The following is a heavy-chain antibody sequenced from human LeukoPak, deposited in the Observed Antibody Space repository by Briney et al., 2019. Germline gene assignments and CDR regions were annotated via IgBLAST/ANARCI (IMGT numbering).Heavy chain of an antibody. CDR1: GYTFTSYY. CDR3: ARESLTTALDY. V-gene: IGHV1-46*01. J-gene: IGHJ4*02. Sequence: ASVKVSCKASGYTFTSYYMHWVRQAPGQGLEWMGIINPSGGSTSYAQKFQGRVTMTTDTSTSTAYMELRSLRSDDTAVYYCARESLTTALDYWGQGTLVTVSS. CDR2: INPSGGST. D-gene: IGHD4-17*01.